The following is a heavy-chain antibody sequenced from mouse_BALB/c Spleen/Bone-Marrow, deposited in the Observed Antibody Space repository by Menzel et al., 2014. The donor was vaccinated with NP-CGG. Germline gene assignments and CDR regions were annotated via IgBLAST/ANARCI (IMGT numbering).Heavy chain of an antibody. CDR3: ARGDGFAWFAY. CDR1: GYTFTSYW. CDR2: ISPSNGRT. D-gene: IGHD3-3*01. V-gene: IGHV1S81*02. Sequence: VQLQQSGAELVKPGASVKLSCKASGYTFTSYWMRWVKQRPGQGLEWIGEISPSNGRTNYNEKFKSKATLTVDKSSSTAYMQLSSLTSEDSAVYYCARGDGFAWFAYWGQGTLVTVSA. J-gene: IGHJ3*01.